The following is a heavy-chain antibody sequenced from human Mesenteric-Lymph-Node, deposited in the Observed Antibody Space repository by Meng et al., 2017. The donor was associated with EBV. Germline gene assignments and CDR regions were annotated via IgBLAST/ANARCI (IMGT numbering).Heavy chain of an antibody. CDR3: ARGEKGPIDY. V-gene: IGHV4-34*01. J-gene: IGHJ4*02. CDR1: GGSFSGYY. CDR2: INHSGST. Sequence: QLKQGGAGLFKPSETLSLTCAVYGGSFSGYYWSWIRQPPGKGLEWIGEINHSGSTNYNPSLKSRVTISVDTSKNQFSLKLSSVTAADTAVYYCARGEKGPIDYWGQGTLVTVSS.